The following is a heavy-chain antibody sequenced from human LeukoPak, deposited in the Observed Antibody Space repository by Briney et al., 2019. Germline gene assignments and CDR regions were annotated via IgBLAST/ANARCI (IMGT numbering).Heavy chain of an antibody. Sequence: SETLSLTCTVSGSSISSGYYWGWIRQPPGKGLEWIGGIYHSGTTYYNPSLKSRVTISVDTSNNQFSLKLSSVTAADTAVYYCARALLVPEVEAFDIWGQGTMVTVSS. CDR1: GSSISSGYY. CDR2: IYHSGTT. V-gene: IGHV4-38-2*02. J-gene: IGHJ3*02. CDR3: ARALLVPEVEAFDI. D-gene: IGHD6-6*01.